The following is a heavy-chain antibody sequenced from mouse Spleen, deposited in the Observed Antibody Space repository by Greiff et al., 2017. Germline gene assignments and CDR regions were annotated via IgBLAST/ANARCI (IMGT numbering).Heavy chain of an antibody. CDR2: VYPYNGGT. CDR1: GFTFTDYY. V-gene: IGHV1-36*01. J-gene: IGHJ4*01. CDR3: ARARDYDGYAMDY. Sequence: VQLQQSGPVLVKPGPSVKISCKASGFTFTDYYMHWVKQSPGKSLEWIGLVYPYNGGTSYNQKFKGKATLTVDTSSSMGYMELISLTSVDSAVNYCARARDYDGYAMDYWGQGTSVTVSS. D-gene: IGHD2-4*01.